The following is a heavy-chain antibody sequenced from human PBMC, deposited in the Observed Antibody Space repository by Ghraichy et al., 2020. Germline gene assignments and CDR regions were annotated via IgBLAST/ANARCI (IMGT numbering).Heavy chain of an antibody. J-gene: IGHJ2*01. Sequence: SETLSLTCAVYGGSFSGYYWSWIRQPPGKGLEWIGEINHSGSTNYNPSLKSRVTISVDASKNQFSLKLSSVTAADTAVYYCARGRSSGWSGAPNWYFDLWGRGTLVTVSS. V-gene: IGHV4-34*01. D-gene: IGHD6-19*01. CDR1: GGSFSGYY. CDR2: INHSGST. CDR3: ARGRSSGWSGAPNWYFDL.